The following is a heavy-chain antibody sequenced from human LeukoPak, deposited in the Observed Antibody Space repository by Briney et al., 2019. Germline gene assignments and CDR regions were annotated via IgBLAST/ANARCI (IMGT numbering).Heavy chain of an antibody. D-gene: IGHD2-8*01. Sequence: PGGSLRLSCAASGFIFNMFPMHWVRQAPGKGLECVAVISYDGNNKYYADSVNGRFTISRDNSDNTLYLQMNSLRDEDTAMYYCAKEGTRMASSYFDYWGQGTLITVSS. CDR3: AKEGTRMASSYFDY. CDR1: GFIFNMFP. CDR2: ISYDGNNK. V-gene: IGHV3-30*04. J-gene: IGHJ4*02.